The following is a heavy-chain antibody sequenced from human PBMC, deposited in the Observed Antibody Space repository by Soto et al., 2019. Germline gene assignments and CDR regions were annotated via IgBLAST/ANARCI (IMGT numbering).Heavy chain of an antibody. J-gene: IGHJ4*02. Sequence: PGGSLRLSCAASGFTFSSYSMNWVRQAPGKGLEWVSYISSSSSTIYYADSVKGRFTISRDNAKNSLYLQMNSLRAEDTAVYSCARELAYDYIWGSYRPFDYWGQGTLVTVSS. CDR1: GFTFSSYS. CDR2: ISSSSSTI. D-gene: IGHD3-16*02. CDR3: ARELAYDYIWGSYRPFDY. V-gene: IGHV3-48*01.